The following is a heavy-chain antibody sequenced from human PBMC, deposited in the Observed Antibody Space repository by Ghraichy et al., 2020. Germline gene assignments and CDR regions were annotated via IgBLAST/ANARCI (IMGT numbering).Heavy chain of an antibody. J-gene: IGHJ4*02. CDR3: ARGVGALDY. CDR1: GFTFDDYG. D-gene: IGHD1-26*01. CDR2: INWNGGST. Sequence: GESLNISCAASGFTFDDYGMSWVRQAPGKGLEWVSGINWNGGSTGYADSVKGRFTISRDNAKNSLYLQMNSLRAEDTALYHCARGVGALDYWGQGTLVTVSS. V-gene: IGHV3-20*01.